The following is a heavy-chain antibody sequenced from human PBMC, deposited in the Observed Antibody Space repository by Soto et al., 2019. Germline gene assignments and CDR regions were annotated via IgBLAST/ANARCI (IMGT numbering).Heavy chain of an antibody. D-gene: IGHD3-9*01. Sequence: EVHLSESGGGLVQPGGSLRLSCAASGFSFAGYAVAWVRQAPGKGLEWVSAVSGGGGSTYYADSVEGRFTISRDNSKHTVYLQMNSLRSGDTALYYCAKTESFNGYYNAFDYWGQGARVTVSS. CDR1: GFSFAGYA. J-gene: IGHJ4*02. V-gene: IGHV3-23*01. CDR2: VSGGGGST. CDR3: AKTESFNGYYNAFDY.